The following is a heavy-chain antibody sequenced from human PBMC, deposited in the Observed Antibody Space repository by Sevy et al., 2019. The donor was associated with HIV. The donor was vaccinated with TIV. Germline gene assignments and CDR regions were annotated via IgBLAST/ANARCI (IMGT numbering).Heavy chain of an antibody. Sequence: SETLSLTCTVSGGSMSSGDYYWSWIRQHPGKGLEWIGYVYYSGSTYYNPSLKSRVTISVDTSKNQFSLKLSSVTAADTAVYYCARVQVGRIYYYGSGSEPYYYYYMDVWGKGTTVTVSS. D-gene: IGHD3-10*01. CDR2: VYYSGST. CDR1: GGSMSSGDYY. J-gene: IGHJ6*03. V-gene: IGHV4-31*03. CDR3: ARVQVGRIYYYGSGSEPYYYYYMDV.